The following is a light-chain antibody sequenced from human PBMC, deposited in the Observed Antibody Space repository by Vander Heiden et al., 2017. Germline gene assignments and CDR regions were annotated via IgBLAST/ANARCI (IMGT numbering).Light chain of an antibody. V-gene: IGLV1-47*01. Sequence: QSVLTPPPSASGTPGQRVTVSCSGSSANIGGNDVYWYQQLPGAAPKLLIYRNSQRPSGVPDRFSGTKSGTSAALATSGRRSEDEADYYCAAWDDSLSGVVFGGGTKLTVL. CDR1: SANIGGND. CDR2: RNS. J-gene: IGLJ2*01. CDR3: AAWDDSLSGVV.